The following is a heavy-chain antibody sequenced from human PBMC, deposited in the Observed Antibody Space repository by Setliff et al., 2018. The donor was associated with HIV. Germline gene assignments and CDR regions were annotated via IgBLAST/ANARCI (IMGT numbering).Heavy chain of an antibody. D-gene: IGHD1-26*01. J-gene: IGHJ4*01. CDR2: INHSGST. CDR3: ASHLPPYSGNFDY. Sequence: SETLSLTCAVYGGSFSEYYWSWIRQSPGKGLEWIGEINHSGSTHYNPPLKSRATISVDTSKNQISLKLSSVTAADTAVYYCASHLPPYSGNFDYWGHGTLVTVSS. V-gene: IGHV4-34*01. CDR1: GGSFSEYY.